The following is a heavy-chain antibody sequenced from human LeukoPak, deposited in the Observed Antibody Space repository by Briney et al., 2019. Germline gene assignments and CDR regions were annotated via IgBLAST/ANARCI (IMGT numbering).Heavy chain of an antibody. CDR3: ARDRGIQLWLNPFDP. CDR1: GFTFSSYG. CDR2: IRYDGSNK. D-gene: IGHD5-18*01. V-gene: IGHV3-30*02. Sequence: GGSLRLSCAASGFTFSSYGMHWVRQAPGKGLEWMAFIRYDGSNKYYADSVKGRFTISRDNSKNTLYLQMNSLRAEDTAVYYCARDRGIQLWLNPFDPWGQGTLVTVSS. J-gene: IGHJ5*02.